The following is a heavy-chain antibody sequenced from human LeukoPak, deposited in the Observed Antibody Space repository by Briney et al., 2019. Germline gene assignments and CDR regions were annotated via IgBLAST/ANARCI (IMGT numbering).Heavy chain of an antibody. CDR2: ISYDGSNK. J-gene: IGHJ6*02. Sequence: GGSLRLSCAASGFTFSSYAMHWVRQAPGKGLEWVAVISYDGSNKYYADSVKGRFTISRDNSKNTLYLQMNSLRAEDTAVYYCARGDHSSSWNYYYYGMDVWGQGTTVTVSS. V-gene: IGHV3-30-3*01. D-gene: IGHD6-13*01. CDR3: ARGDHSSSWNYYYYGMDV. CDR1: GFTFSSYA.